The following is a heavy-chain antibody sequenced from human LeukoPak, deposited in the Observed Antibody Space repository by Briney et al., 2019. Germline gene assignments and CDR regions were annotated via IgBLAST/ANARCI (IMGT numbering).Heavy chain of an antibody. CDR2: IKSKTDGGTT. D-gene: IGHD3-10*01. CDR1: GFTFSNAW. Sequence: GGSLRLSCAASGFTFSNAWMRWVRQAPGKGLEWVGRIKSKTDGGTTDYAAPVKGRFTISRDDSKNTLYLQMNSLKTEDTAVYYCTTDISGYYYGSGSYVVDYWGQGTLVTVSS. V-gene: IGHV3-15*01. J-gene: IGHJ4*02. CDR3: TTDISGYYYGSGSYVVDY.